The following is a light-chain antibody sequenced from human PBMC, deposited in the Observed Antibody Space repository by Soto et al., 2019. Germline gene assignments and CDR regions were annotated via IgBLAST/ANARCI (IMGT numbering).Light chain of an antibody. CDR2: DAS. Sequence: DIQMTQSPSSLSASVGDRVTITCRASQSISSYLNWYQQKPGKAPKLLIYDASSLESGVSSRFSGSGSGTEFTLTISRLQPDDVATYYCLQYSSHSWTFGQGTKVDIK. CDR1: QSISSY. V-gene: IGKV1-5*01. J-gene: IGKJ1*01. CDR3: LQYSSHSWT.